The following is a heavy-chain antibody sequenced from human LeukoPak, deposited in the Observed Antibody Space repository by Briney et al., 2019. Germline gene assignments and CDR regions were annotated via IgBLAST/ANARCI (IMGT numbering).Heavy chain of an antibody. CDR1: GFTFSSYS. CDR3: ARESGGWGGATYFDY. D-gene: IGHD1-26*01. J-gene: IGHJ4*02. CDR2: ISSSSSTI. V-gene: IGHV3-48*01. Sequence: PGGSLRLSCAASGFTFSSYSMNWVRQAPGKGLEWVSYISSSSSTIYYADSVKGRFTISRDNAKNSLYLQMNSLRAEDTAVYYCARESGGWGGATYFDYWGQGTLVTVSS.